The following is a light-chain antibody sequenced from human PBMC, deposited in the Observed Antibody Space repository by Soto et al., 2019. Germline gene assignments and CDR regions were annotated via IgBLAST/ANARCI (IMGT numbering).Light chain of an antibody. CDR1: QSISTW. Sequence: DIQMTQSPSTVSASVGDGVTITCRASQSISTWLAWYQQKPGKAPKLLIYDASTLESGVPSGFSGSGSGTEFTLTISSLQPDDFATYYCQQYNSYSWTFGQGTKVDIK. V-gene: IGKV1-5*01. J-gene: IGKJ1*01. CDR3: QQYNSYSWT. CDR2: DAS.